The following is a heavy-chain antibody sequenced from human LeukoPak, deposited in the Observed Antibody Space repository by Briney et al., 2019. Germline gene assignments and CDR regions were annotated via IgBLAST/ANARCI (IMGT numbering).Heavy chain of an antibody. CDR3: ARVASTAWDY. CDR1: GFTFSSYA. Sequence: GGSLRLSCAAPGFTFSSYATCWVPQALGKGLEWVSRIRSDGGDITYADSVKGRFTISRDNAKSTLYLQMNSLRAEDTAVYYCARVASTAWDYWGQGTLVTVSS. D-gene: IGHD4-17*01. CDR2: IRSDGGDI. J-gene: IGHJ4*02. V-gene: IGHV3-74*01.